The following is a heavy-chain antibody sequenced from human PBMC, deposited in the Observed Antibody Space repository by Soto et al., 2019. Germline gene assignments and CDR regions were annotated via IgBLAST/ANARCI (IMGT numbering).Heavy chain of an antibody. CDR3: ANGRATYGLLTHDY. V-gene: IGHV3-23*01. Sequence: EVQLLESGGGLVQPGGSLRLSCAASGFSFRNYAMSWVRQAPGKGLEWISTLTGSSSNTYYADSVKGRFAISRDNSRNTLYLRMHSLTAEDTAVYYCANGRATYGLLTHDYWGQGTLVTVSS. CDR2: LTGSSSNT. CDR1: GFSFRNYA. J-gene: IGHJ4*02. D-gene: IGHD3-9*01.